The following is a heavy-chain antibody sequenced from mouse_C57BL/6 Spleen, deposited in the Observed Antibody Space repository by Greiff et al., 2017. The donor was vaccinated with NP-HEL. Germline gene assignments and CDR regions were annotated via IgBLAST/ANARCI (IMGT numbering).Heavy chain of an antibody. CDR2: ISSGSSTI. Sequence: EVKLMESGGGLVKPGGSLKLSCAASGFTFSDYGMHWVRQAPEKGLEWVAYISSGSSTIYYGDTVKGRFTIARDNAKNTLFLQMTSLRSEDTAMYYCARITTVVNSMDYWGQGTSVTVSS. D-gene: IGHD1-1*01. CDR3: ARITTVVNSMDY. V-gene: IGHV5-17*01. CDR1: GFTFSDYG. J-gene: IGHJ4*01.